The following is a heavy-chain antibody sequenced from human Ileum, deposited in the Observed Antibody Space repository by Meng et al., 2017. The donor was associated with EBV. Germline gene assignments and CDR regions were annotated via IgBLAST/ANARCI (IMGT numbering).Heavy chain of an antibody. D-gene: IGHD3-3*02. Sequence: QITLTESGPTLVTPTQTLTLTCTFSGFSLSTSEVGVGWIRQPPGKALEWLAVIYWDDDKRYSPSLKSRLTITKDTSKNQVVLTLTNMDPVDTATYYCALFSRSWFDPWGQGTLVTVSS. CDR3: ALFSRSWFDP. CDR2: IYWDDDK. J-gene: IGHJ5*02. CDR1: GFSLSTSEVG. V-gene: IGHV2-5*02.